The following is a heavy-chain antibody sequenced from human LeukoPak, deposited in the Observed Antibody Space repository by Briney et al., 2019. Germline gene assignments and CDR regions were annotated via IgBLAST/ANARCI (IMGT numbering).Heavy chain of an antibody. V-gene: IGHV1-18*01. CDR3: ARDWGWLWFGELLFDY. CDR1: GYTFTSYG. CDR2: ISAYNGNT. Sequence: ASVKVSCKASGYTFTSYGISWVRQAPGQGLEWMGWISAYNGNTNYAQKLQGRVTMTTDTSTSTAYMELRSLRSDDTAVYYCARDWGWLWFGELLFDYWGQGTLVTVSS. D-gene: IGHD3-10*01. J-gene: IGHJ4*02.